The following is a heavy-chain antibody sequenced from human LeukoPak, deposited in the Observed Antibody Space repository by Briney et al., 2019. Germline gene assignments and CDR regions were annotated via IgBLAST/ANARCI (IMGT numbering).Heavy chain of an antibody. CDR3: ASSPDSSSWWPFDY. V-gene: IGHV1-2*06. D-gene: IGHD6-13*01. J-gene: IGHJ4*02. CDR1: GYTFTGYY. Sequence: GASVKVSCKASGYTFTGYYMHWVRQAPGQGLEWMGRINPNSGGTNYAQKFQGRVTMTRDTSISTAYMELSRLRSDDTAVYYCASSPDSSSWWPFDYWGQGTLVTVSS. CDR2: INPNSGGT.